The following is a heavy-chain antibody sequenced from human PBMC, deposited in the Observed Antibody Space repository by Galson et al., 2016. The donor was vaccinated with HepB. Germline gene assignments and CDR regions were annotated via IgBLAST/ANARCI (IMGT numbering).Heavy chain of an antibody. CDR1: GFTFSTYW. CDR2: IKPDGSEK. D-gene: IGHD6-13*01. CDR3: ARGRGSNWRDAFDI. V-gene: IGHV3-7*03. Sequence: SLRLSCAASGFTFSTYWLNWVRQAPGKGLEWVANIKPDGSEKYYVDPVKGRFTISRDNGRKSLYLQMNSLRAEDTALYYCARGRGSNWRDAFDIWGQGTMVTVSS. J-gene: IGHJ3*02.